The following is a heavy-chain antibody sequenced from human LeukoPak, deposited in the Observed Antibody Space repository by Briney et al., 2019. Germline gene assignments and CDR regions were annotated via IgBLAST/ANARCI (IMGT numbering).Heavy chain of an antibody. CDR2: IKQDGSGK. V-gene: IGHV3-7*01. CDR3: ARNPYDYVWGSYRYPGWFDP. D-gene: IGHD3-16*02. J-gene: IGHJ5*02. CDR1: GFTFSSYW. Sequence: QPGGSLRLSCAASGFTFSSYWMSWVRQAPGKGLEWVANIKQDGSGKYYVDSVKGRFTISRDNAKNSLYLQMNSLRAEDTAVYYCARNPYDYVWGSYRYPGWFDPWGQGTLVTVSS.